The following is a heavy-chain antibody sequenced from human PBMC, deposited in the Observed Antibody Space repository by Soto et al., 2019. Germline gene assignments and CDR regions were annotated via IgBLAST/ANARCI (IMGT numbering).Heavy chain of an antibody. D-gene: IGHD4-17*01. J-gene: IGHJ4*02. Sequence: QVQLQESGPGLVKPSETLSLTCTVSGGSIIDQYWSWIRQPPGKGLDWIGYIYFNGNTNYNPSLKSRVTLSVDTSKNQFSLKLDSVTAADTAVYYCVNHAPKYGSFDYWGQGIQVTVSS. V-gene: IGHV4-4*09. CDR1: GGSIIDQY. CDR3: VNHAPKYGSFDY. CDR2: IYFNGNT.